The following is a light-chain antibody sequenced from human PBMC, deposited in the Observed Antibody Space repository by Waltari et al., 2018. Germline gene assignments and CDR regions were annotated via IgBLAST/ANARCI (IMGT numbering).Light chain of an antibody. V-gene: IGLV6-57*01. Sequence: NLMLTQPHSVSESPGNTVTISCTRSSGSIASNYVQRYQQRPGSSPTIVIYEDDQRPSGVPARFSVSIDTSSNSASLTISGLKTEDEADYYCQSYDSPNHWVFGGGTKLTVL. CDR3: QSYDSPNHWV. J-gene: IGLJ3*02. CDR2: EDD. CDR1: SGSIASNY.